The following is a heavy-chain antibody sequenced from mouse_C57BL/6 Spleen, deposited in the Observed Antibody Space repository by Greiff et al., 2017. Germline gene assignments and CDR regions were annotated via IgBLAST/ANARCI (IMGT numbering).Heavy chain of an antibody. CDR1: GYAFSSSW. V-gene: IGHV1-82*01. J-gene: IGHJ1*03. CDR2: LYPGDGDT. CDR3: ARRGTTVVADWYFDV. D-gene: IGHD1-1*01. Sequence: QVQLKESGPELVKPGASVKISCKASGYAFSSSWMNWVKQRPGKGLEWIGRLYPGDGDTNYNGKFKGKATLTADKSSSPAYMQLSSLTSEDSAVYFCARRGTTVVADWYFDVWGTGTTVTVSS.